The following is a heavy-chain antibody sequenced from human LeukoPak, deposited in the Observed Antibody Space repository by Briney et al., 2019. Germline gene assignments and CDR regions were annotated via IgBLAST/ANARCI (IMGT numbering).Heavy chain of an antibody. CDR1: EFTFSTYW. CDR2: SNGDGSDA. J-gene: IGHJ5*02. CDR3: ARSNVGAWFDP. V-gene: IGHV3-74*01. D-gene: IGHD3-10*01. Sequence: GGSLRLSCAASEFTFSTYWMHWVRQAPGKGLVWVSRSNGDGSDATYADSVQGRFTISRDNAKNILYLQMHSLRADDTAVYYCARSNVGAWFDPWGQGTLVTVSS.